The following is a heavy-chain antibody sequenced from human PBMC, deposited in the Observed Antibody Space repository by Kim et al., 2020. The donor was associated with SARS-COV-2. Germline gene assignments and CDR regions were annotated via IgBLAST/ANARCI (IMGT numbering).Heavy chain of an antibody. Sequence: SETLSLTCTVSGGSISSGDYYWSWIRQPPGKGLEWIGYIYYSGSTYYNPSLKSRVTISVDTSKNQFSLKLSSVTAADTAVYYCARDLGGAARMDVWGQGTTVTVSS. CDR3: ARDLGGAARMDV. D-gene: IGHD2-15*01. CDR2: IYYSGST. J-gene: IGHJ6*02. CDR1: GGSISSGDYY. V-gene: IGHV4-30-4*01.